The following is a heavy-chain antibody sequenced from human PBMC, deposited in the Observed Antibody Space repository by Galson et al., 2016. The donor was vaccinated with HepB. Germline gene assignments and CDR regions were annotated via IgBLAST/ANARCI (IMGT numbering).Heavy chain of an antibody. V-gene: IGHV4-59*01. D-gene: IGHD2-21*02. Sequence: LSLTCTVAGGSITSSYWSWIRQPPGKGLEWIGKIYYNGRTNYNPSLKSRVTMSVDTSKKQFSLSLTSVTAADTAVYYCVRTVVVTAVPVFYFDFWGQGRLVTVSS. CDR3: VRTVVVTAVPVFYFDF. CDR1: GGSITSSY. J-gene: IGHJ4*02. CDR2: IYYNGRT.